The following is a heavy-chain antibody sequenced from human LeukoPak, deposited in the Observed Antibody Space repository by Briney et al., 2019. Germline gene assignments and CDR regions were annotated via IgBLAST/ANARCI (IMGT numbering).Heavy chain of an antibody. CDR3: ARETTIFGVVIAAYKD. V-gene: IGHV1-2*02. D-gene: IGHD3-3*01. CDR1: GYTFSGYY. J-gene: IGHJ3*01. Sequence: ASVKVSCKASGYTFSGYYMHWVRQAPGQGLEWMGWINPNSGGTNYAQKFQGRVTMTRGTSISTAYMELSRLRSDDTAVYYCARETTIFGVVIAAYKDWGQGTMVTVSS. CDR2: INPNSGGT.